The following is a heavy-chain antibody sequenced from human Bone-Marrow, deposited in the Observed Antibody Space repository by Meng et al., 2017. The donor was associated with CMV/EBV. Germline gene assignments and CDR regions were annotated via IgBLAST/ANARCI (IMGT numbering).Heavy chain of an antibody. V-gene: IGHV3-30-3*01. D-gene: IGHD2-2*01. CDR3: ARAKDIVVVPASRRSPASYYYYGMDV. CDR2: ISYDGSNK. Sequence: FCAASGFTFSSYSMHWVRQAPGKGLEWVAVISYDGSNKYYSDSVKGRFTISRDNSKNTLYLQMNSLRAEDTAVYYCARAKDIVVVPASRRSPASYYYYGMDVWGQGTTVTVSS. J-gene: IGHJ6*02. CDR1: GFTFSSYS.